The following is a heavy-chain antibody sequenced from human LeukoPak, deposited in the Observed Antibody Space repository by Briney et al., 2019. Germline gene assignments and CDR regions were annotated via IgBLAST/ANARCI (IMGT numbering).Heavy chain of an antibody. CDR2: ISGGGDST. CDR3: AKDAPYVDMATMVKAHFFDY. CDR1: GFTFSNNA. D-gene: IGHD5-24*01. Sequence: GGSLRLSCAASGFTFSNNAMSWVRQAPGKGLEWVSGISGGGDSTSYADSVKGRFTISRDNSRNTLYLQMNSLRAEDTAIYYCAKDAPYVDMATMVKAHFFDYWGQGTLVTVSS. J-gene: IGHJ4*02. V-gene: IGHV3-23*01.